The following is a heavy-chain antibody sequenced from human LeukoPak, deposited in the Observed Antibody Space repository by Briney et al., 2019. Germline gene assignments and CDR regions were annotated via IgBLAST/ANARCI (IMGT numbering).Heavy chain of an antibody. Sequence: SVKVSCKASGYTFTSYGISWVRQAPGQGLEWMGGIIPIFGTANYAQKFQGRVTITADESTSTAYMELSSLRSEDTAVYYCASGNRYYYGSGSFDYWGQGTLVTVSS. CDR3: ASGNRYYYGSGSFDY. CDR2: IIPIFGTA. J-gene: IGHJ4*02. D-gene: IGHD3-10*01. V-gene: IGHV1-69*01. CDR1: GYTFTSYG.